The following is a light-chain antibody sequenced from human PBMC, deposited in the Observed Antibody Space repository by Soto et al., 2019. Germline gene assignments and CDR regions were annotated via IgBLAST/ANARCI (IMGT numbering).Light chain of an antibody. CDR2: GAS. J-gene: IGKJ4*01. Sequence: DIQMTQSPSYLSASIGDRITITCRASQSISTYLNWYQQKPGKAPSLLIYGASTLQSGVPSRFSGSGSATDFTLTIGSLQPEDFATYYCQQTFITPPLTFGGGTKVEIK. CDR1: QSISTY. CDR3: QQTFITPPLT. V-gene: IGKV1-39*01.